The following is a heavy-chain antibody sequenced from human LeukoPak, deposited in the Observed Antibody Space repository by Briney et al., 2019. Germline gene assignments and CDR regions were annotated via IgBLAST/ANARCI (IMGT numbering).Heavy chain of an antibody. CDR2: MYYTGIT. Sequence: SQTLSLTCTVSGGSISSGGYYWSWIRQHPGKGLEWIGYMYYTGITYYNPSLKSRLTISVDTSKNQFSLKLSSVTAADTAVYYCARDRGAVAGTSNGAFDIWGQGTMVTVSS. J-gene: IGHJ3*02. CDR1: GGSISSGGYY. D-gene: IGHD6-19*01. CDR3: ARDRGAVAGTSNGAFDI. V-gene: IGHV4-31*03.